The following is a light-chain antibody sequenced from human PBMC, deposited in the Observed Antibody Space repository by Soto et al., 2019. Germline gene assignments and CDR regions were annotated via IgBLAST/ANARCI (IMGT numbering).Light chain of an antibody. J-gene: IGKJ4*01. Sequence: DIVLTQSPGTLSLSPGQRATLSCRASQTVTTFYLAWYQQKPVQAPRLLIYGASSRATGIPDRFSGSGSGTDFTLTISRLEPEDCAVYYCQQYGSSTGLTFGGGTKVEI. CDR1: QTVTTFY. CDR3: QQYGSSTGLT. CDR2: GAS. V-gene: IGKV3-20*01.